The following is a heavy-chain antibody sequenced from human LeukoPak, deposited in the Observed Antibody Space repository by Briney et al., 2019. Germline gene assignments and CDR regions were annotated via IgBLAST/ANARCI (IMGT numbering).Heavy chain of an antibody. CDR2: ISSSSSTI. V-gene: IGHV3-48*01. CDR1: GFTYSSYS. CDR3: ARDPRGYSYGYFDY. Sequence: PGGSLRLSCAASGFTYSSYSMNWVRQARGKGLEWVSYISSSSSTIYYADSVKGRFTISRDNAKNSLYLQMNSLRAEDTAVYYCARDPRGYSYGYFDYWGQGTLVTVSS. D-gene: IGHD5-18*01. J-gene: IGHJ4*02.